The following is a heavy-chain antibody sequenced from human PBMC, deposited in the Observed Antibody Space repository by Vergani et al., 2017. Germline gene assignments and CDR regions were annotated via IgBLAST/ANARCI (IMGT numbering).Heavy chain of an antibody. CDR2: ISYDGRNK. D-gene: IGHD4-23*01. CDR1: GFTFSSYG. Sequence: QVQLVESGGGVVQPGRSLRLSCAASGFTFSSYGMHWVRQAPGKGLEWVAVISYDGRNKYYADSVKGRFTISRDNSKNTLYLQMNSLRAEDTAVYYCAKSDGNSDYWGQGTLVTVSS. V-gene: IGHV3-30*18. CDR3: AKSDGNSDY. J-gene: IGHJ4*02.